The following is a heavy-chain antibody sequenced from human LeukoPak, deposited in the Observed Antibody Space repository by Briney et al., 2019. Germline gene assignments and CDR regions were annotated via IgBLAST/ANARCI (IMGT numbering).Heavy chain of an antibody. V-gene: IGHV4-34*01. J-gene: IGHJ5*02. CDR1: GGSFSGYY. CDR2: INHSGST. D-gene: IGHD3-10*01. Sequence: PSETLSLTCAVYGGSFSGYYWSWIRQPPGKGLEWIGEINHSGSTNYNPSLKSRVTISVDTSKNQFSLKLSSVTAADTAVYYCARGLGLYGSGSRNWFDPWGQGTLVTVSS. CDR3: ARGLGLYGSGSRNWFDP.